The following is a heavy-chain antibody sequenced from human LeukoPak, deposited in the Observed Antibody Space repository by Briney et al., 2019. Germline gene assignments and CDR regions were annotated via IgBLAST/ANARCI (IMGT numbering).Heavy chain of an antibody. J-gene: IGHJ4*02. V-gene: IGHV3-74*01. CDR1: GFSFSGHW. Sequence: PGGSLRLSCTASGFSFSGHWMHWARQLPGKGLVWVSRISPTGSTTSYADSVKGRFTVSRDNAKNTFYLQVNNLRAEDTAVYYCARGPSSNWSGLDFWGQGTLLTVSS. CDR3: ARGPSSNWSGLDF. CDR2: ISPTGSTT. D-gene: IGHD6-13*01.